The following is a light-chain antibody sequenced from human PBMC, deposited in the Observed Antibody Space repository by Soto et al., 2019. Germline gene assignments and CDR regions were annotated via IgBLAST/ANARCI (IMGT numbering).Light chain of an antibody. J-gene: IGKJ4*01. CDR1: QSVSNN. CDR2: HAA. CDR3: QQYNEWPLT. Sequence: EIVMTQSPATLSVSPGERATLSCRASQSVSNNVAWYQQKPRQAPRLLIYHAATSATGIPARFSGSGSGTEVTLTISSLQSEDFAVYYCQQYNEWPLTFGGGTKVEIK. V-gene: IGKV3-15*01.